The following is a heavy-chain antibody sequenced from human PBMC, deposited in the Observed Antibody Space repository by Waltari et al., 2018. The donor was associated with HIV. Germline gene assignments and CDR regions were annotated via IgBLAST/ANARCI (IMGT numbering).Heavy chain of an antibody. CDR2: MSGSDRSK. CDR3: AKHRSEGSTSFYNY. D-gene: IGHD2-2*02. CDR1: GFIFSSYA. V-gene: IGHV3-23*01. Sequence: EMQLLDSGGGVVQPGGSLRLSCTASGFIFSSYAMSWIRQAPGKGLERVSTMSGSDRSKQNSETLKSRFNISIDNSHNTLHLQMNSLRVEDTAIYYCAKHRSEGSTSFYNYWGQGTLVIGSS. J-gene: IGHJ4*02.